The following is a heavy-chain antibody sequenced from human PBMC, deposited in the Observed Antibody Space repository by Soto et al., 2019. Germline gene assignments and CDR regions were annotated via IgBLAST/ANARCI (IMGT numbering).Heavy chain of an antibody. D-gene: IGHD2-2*01. CDR1: GGTFVRHV. Sequence: QVQLVQSGAEVKKPESSMKVSCKTSGGTFVRHVISWVRQAPGQGPEWMGKINPLSGISNYAQKFQDRVTFTADTDSSTADMELSSLRSDDTAVYYCATPACAATWCSPSHNLDHWGQGTLVTVSS. CDR3: ATPACAATWCSPSHNLDH. CDR2: INPLSGIS. J-gene: IGHJ4*02. V-gene: IGHV1-69*09.